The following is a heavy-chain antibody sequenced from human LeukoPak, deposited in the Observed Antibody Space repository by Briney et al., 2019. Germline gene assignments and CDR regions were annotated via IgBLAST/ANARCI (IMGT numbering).Heavy chain of an antibody. CDR3: AREIRYSGSYYLGRWSPKSYYYMDV. CDR2: ISGSGGST. D-gene: IGHD1-26*01. CDR1: GFTFSSYA. J-gene: IGHJ6*03. V-gene: IGHV3-23*01. Sequence: PGGSLRLSCAASGFTFSSYAMSWVRQAPGKGLEWVSAISGSGGSTYYADSVKGRFTISRDNAKNSLYLQMNSLRAEDTAVYYCAREIRYSGSYYLGRWSPKSYYYMDVWGKGTTVTVSS.